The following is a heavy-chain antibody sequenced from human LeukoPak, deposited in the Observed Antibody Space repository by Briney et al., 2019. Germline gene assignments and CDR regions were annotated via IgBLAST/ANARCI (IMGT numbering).Heavy chain of an antibody. CDR3: AVVPAAIRWRDWFDP. J-gene: IGHJ5*02. D-gene: IGHD2-2*02. V-gene: IGHV1-18*01. CDR1: GYTFTSYG. Sequence: GASVKVSCKASGYTFTSYGISWVRQAPGQGLEWMGWISAYNGNTNYAQKLQGRVTMTTDTSTSTAYMELRSLRSDDTAVYYCAVVPAAIRWRDWFDPWGQGTLVTVSS. CDR2: ISAYNGNT.